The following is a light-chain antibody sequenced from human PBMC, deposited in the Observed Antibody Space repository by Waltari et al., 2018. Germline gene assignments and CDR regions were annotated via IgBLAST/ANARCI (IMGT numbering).Light chain of an antibody. CDR3: FSYAGRNIWV. CDR1: SSDVGFYNL. Sequence: QSALTQPASVSGSPGQPITLSCTGTSSDVGFYNLVSWYQQHPDKAPKLMVYEVIERPVGVSNRFSGSKSGNTASLTISGLQAEDEADYYCFSYAGRNIWVFGGGTKLTVL. CDR2: EVI. J-gene: IGLJ3*02. V-gene: IGLV2-23*02.